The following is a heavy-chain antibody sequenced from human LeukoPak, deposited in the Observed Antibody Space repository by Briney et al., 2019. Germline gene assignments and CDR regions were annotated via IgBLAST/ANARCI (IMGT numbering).Heavy chain of an antibody. J-gene: IGHJ5*02. CDR1: GFTFDDYA. CDR3: AKGYGSGRTANWFDP. Sequence: GGSLRLSCAASGFTFDDYAMHWVRQAPGKGLEWVSGISWNSGSIGYADSVKGRFTISRDNAKNSLYLQMNGLRAEDTALYYCAKGYGSGRTANWFDPWGQGTLVTVSS. CDR2: ISWNSGSI. D-gene: IGHD3-10*01. V-gene: IGHV3-9*01.